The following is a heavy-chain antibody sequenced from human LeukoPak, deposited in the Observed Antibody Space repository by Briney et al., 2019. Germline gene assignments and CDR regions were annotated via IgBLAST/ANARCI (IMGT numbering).Heavy chain of an antibody. CDR2: ISAYNGNT. Sequence: ASVKVSCKASGYTFTSYGISWVRQAPGQGLEWMGWISAYNGNTNYAQKLQGRVTMTTDTSTSTAYMELRSLRSDDTAVYYCAKTIPEQQHLVPRCFDSWGQGTLVTVSS. J-gene: IGHJ4*02. D-gene: IGHD6-13*01. CDR3: AKTIPEQQHLVPRCFDS. V-gene: IGHV1-18*01. CDR1: GYTFTSYG.